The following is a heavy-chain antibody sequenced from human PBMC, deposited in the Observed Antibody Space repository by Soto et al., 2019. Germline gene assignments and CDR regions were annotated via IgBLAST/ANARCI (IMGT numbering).Heavy chain of an antibody. CDR1: GVTFSSYA. V-gene: IGHV3-23*01. J-gene: IGHJ4*02. Sequence: LRLCCAAYGVTFSSYAMSWFRQAPGKGLEWVSAISGSGGSTYYADSLKGRFTISRDNSKNTLYLQMNSLRAEDTAVYYCAKDSRFREGYYDSSGYQVXWGQGTLVTVSX. CDR3: AKDSRFREGYYDSSGYQVX. CDR2: ISGSGGST. D-gene: IGHD3-22*01.